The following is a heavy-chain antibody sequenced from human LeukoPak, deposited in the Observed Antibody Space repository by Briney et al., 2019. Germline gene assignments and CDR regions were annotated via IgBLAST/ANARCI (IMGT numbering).Heavy chain of an antibody. J-gene: IGHJ4*02. V-gene: IGHV1-2*02. D-gene: IGHD2-2*02. CDR3: ARAGCRSTSCHTRLVY. Sequence: ASVKVSCKASGYTFTGYYMHWVRQAPGQGLEWMGWINPNSGGTNYAQKFQGRVTMTRDTSISTAYMELSRLRSDDTAVYYCARAGCRSTSCHTRLVYWGQGTLVTVSS. CDR1: GYTFTGYY. CDR2: INPNSGGT.